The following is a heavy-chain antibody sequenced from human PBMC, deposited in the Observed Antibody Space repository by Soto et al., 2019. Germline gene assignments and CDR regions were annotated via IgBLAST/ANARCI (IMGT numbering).Heavy chain of an antibody. J-gene: IGHJ6*02. CDR1: GFTFSSYS. D-gene: IGHD5-18*01. Sequence: EVQLVESGGGLVQPGGSLRLSCAASGFTFSSYSMNWVRQAPGKGLEWVSYISSSSSTIYYADSVKGRFTMSRDNAKNSLDRQMNRLGAEDTAVYYCARAGPDTDMVAYYYCGMDVWGQGTTVTVSS. CDR2: ISSSSSTI. CDR3: ARAGPDTDMVAYYYCGMDV. V-gene: IGHV3-48*01.